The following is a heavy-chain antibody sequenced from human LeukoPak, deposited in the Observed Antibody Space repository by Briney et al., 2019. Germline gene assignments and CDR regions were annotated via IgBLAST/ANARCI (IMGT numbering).Heavy chain of an antibody. D-gene: IGHD3-16*01. V-gene: IGHV3-53*01. CDR1: GFTVSSNY. J-gene: IGHJ6*02. CDR2: IYSGGST. CDR3: ARVETLLGDYGMDV. Sequence: GSLRLSCAASGFTVSSNYMSWVRQAPGKGLEWVSVIYSGGSTYYADSVKGRFTISRDNSKNTLYLQMNSLRAEDTAVYYCARVETLLGDYGMDVWGQGTTVTVSS.